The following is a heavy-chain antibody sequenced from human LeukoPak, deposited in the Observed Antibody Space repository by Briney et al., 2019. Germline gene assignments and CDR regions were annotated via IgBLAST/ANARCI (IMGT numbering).Heavy chain of an antibody. D-gene: IGHD6-6*01. CDR1: GGTFSSYA. Sequence: SVKVSCKASGGTFSSYAISWVRQAPGQGLEWMGGIIPVFDTANYTQKFQGRVTITADESTSTAYMELSSLRSEDTAVYYCARGGSSSFEDFDYWGRGTLATVSS. CDR2: IIPVFDTA. J-gene: IGHJ4*02. CDR3: ARGGSSSFEDFDY. V-gene: IGHV1-69*13.